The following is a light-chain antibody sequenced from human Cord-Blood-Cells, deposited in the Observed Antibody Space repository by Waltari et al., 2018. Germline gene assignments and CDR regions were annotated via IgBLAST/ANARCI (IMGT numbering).Light chain of an antibody. CDR1: QDISNS. J-gene: IGKJ4*01. Sequence: EIQMTQYPSSLSAYVGDRVNITCQARQDISNSLNWYQQKPWKAPKLLIYDPSNLETVVPSRFSGSGSGTDFTFTISSLQPEDIATYYCQQYDNLPLTFGGGTKVEIK. CDR3: QQYDNLPLT. CDR2: DPS. V-gene: IGKV1-33*01.